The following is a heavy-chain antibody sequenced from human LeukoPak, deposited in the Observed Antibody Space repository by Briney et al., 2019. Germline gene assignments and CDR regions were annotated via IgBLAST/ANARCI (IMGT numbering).Heavy chain of an antibody. Sequence: SETLSLTCTVSGGSISSYYWSWIRQPPGKGLEWIGYNYYSGSTNYNPSLKSRVTISVDTSKNQFSLKLNSVTAADTAVYYCARGRARDSSGYPNYWGQGTLVSVSS. CDR2: NYYSGST. CDR3: ARGRARDSSGYPNY. V-gene: IGHV4-59*01. D-gene: IGHD3-22*01. CDR1: GGSISSYY. J-gene: IGHJ4*02.